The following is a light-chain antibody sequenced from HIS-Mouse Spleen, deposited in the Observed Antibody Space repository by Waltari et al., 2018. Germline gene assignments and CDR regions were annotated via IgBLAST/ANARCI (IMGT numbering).Light chain of an antibody. CDR3: CSYAGSSTVV. CDR1: SSDVGSYNL. J-gene: IGLJ2*01. Sequence: QSALTQPASVSGSPGQSITISCTGTSSDVGSYNLVSCYQQPPGKAPKLLIYEGSKRPSGVSTRFSGSQSGNPASLTISGLQAEDEADYYCCSYAGSSTVVFGGGTKLTVL. V-gene: IGLV2-23*01. CDR2: EGS.